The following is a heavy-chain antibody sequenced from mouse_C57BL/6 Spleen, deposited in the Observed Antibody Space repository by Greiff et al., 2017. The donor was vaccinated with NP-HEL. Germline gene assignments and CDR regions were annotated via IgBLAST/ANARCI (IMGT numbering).Heavy chain of an antibody. CDR1: GYTFTSYW. J-gene: IGHJ1*03. CDR2: IYPGSGST. D-gene: IGHD1-1*01. V-gene: IGHV1-55*01. Sequence: QVHVKQSGAELVKPGASVKMSCKASGYTFTSYWITWVKQRPGQGLEWIGDIYPGSGSTNYNEKFKSKATLTVDTSSSTAYMQLSSLTSEDSAVYYCARNFPIYYYGSSYWYFDVWGTGTTVTVSS. CDR3: ARNFPIYYYGSSYWYFDV.